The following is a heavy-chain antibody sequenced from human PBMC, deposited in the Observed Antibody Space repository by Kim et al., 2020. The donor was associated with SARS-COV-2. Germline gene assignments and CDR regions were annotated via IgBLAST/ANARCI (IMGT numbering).Heavy chain of an antibody. Sequence: SETLSLTCTVSGGSISSGVYYWSWIRQHPEKGLEWIGYIYYSGTTYYNPSLRSRVIMSIDTSKNLFSLNLASVTAADTAVYFCARSDSHGAGSLHLYAFEIWGQGTLFTVSS. CDR2: IYYSGTT. CDR3: ARSDSHGAGSLHLYAFEI. D-gene: IGHD3-10*01. J-gene: IGHJ3*02. V-gene: IGHV4-31*03. CDR1: GGSISSGVYY.